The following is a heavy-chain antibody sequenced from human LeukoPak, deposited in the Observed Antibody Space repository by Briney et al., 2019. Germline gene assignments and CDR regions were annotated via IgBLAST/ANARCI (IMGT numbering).Heavy chain of an antibody. J-gene: IGHJ4*02. CDR3: AAVKSGSSWYLLFDY. CDR2: IIPIFGTA. CDR1: GGTFSSYA. V-gene: IGHV1-69*13. D-gene: IGHD6-13*01. Sequence: SVKVSCKASGGTFSSYAISWVRQAPGQGLEWMGGIIPIFGTANYAQKFQGRVTITADESTSTAYMELSSLRSEDTAVYYCAAVKSGSSWYLLFDYWGQGTLVTVSS.